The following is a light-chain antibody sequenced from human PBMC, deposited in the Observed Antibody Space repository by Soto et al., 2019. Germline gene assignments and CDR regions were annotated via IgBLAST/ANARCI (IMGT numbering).Light chain of an antibody. CDR3: QQYHTWPLT. CDR2: GAF. Sequence: EIVMTQSPATLSVSPGERATLSCRASQSVSSNLAGYQQKPGQAPRLLIYGAFTRATGIPARFSGSGSGTEFALTISSLQSEDFAVYSCQQYHTWPLTFGGGTKVEIK. V-gene: IGKV3-15*01. J-gene: IGKJ4*01. CDR1: QSVSSN.